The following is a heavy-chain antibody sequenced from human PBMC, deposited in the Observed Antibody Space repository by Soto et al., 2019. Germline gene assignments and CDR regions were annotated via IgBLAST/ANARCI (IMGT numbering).Heavy chain of an antibody. CDR3: ARDGIVVVPAAIDWFDP. J-gene: IGHJ5*02. CDR2: INSDGSST. V-gene: IGHV3-74*01. CDR1: GFTFSSYW. Sequence: EVQLVESGGGLVQPGGSLRLSCAASGFTFSSYWMHWVRQAPGKGLVWVSRINSDGSSTSYADSVKGRFTIFRDNAKNTLYLQMNSLRAEDTAVYYCARDGIVVVPAAIDWFDPWGQGTLVTVSS. D-gene: IGHD2-2*01.